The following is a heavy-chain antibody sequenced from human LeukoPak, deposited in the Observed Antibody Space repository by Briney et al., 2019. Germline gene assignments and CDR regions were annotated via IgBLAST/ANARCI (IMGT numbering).Heavy chain of an antibody. V-gene: IGHV5-10-1*01. CDR3: ARPQLGRDAFDI. CDR1: GYSFTNFW. D-gene: IGHD3-10*01. J-gene: IGHJ3*02. CDR2: IDPSDSYT. Sequence: GESLKISCKVSGYSFTNFWITWVRQMPGKGREWMGMIDPSDSYTNYSPSFQAHVTISADKSISTAYLQWSSLKASETAMYYCARPQLGRDAFDIWGQGTMVAVSS.